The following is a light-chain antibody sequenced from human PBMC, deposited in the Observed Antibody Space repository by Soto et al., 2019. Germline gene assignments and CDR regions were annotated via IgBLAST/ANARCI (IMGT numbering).Light chain of an antibody. V-gene: IGLV2-23*01. J-gene: IGLJ1*01. CDR1: SSDVESYIL. CDR2: EAY. CDR3: CSYASRATYV. Sequence: QSVRTQHASVSGSAGQSITISCTGTSSDVESYILVSWYQQHPGKAPKLIIYEAYKRPSGISNPFSGSESGNTASLTISGLQPEDEADYYCCSYASRATYVFGTGTKVTVL.